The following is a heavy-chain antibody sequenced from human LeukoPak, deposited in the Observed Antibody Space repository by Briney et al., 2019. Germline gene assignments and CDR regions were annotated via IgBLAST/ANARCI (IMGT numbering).Heavy chain of an antibody. CDR1: GFTFSSYE. Sequence: GGSLRLSCAASGFTFSSYEMNWVRQAPGKGLEWVSYISSSGSTIYYADSVKGRFTISRDNAKNSLYLQVNSLRAEDTAVYYCARQRYQRDAFDIWGQGTMVTVSS. CDR2: ISSSGSTI. D-gene: IGHD2-2*01. CDR3: ARQRYQRDAFDI. J-gene: IGHJ3*02. V-gene: IGHV3-48*03.